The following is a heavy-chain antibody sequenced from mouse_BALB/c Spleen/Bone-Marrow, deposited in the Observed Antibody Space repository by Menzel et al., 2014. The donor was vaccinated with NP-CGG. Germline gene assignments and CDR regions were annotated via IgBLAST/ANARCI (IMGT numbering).Heavy chain of an antibody. CDR1: GFNIQDTY. Sequence: VQLQQSGVELVKPGASVKLSCTASGFNIQDTYMHWVKQRPEQGLEWLGRIDPANGNTKYDPRFQGQATITADTSSNTAYLQPSSLTSEDTAVYYCASYYYGSSSFAYMGQGTLVTISA. CDR2: IDPANGNT. J-gene: IGHJ3*01. V-gene: IGHV14-3*02. D-gene: IGHD1-1*01. CDR3: ASYYYGSSSFAY.